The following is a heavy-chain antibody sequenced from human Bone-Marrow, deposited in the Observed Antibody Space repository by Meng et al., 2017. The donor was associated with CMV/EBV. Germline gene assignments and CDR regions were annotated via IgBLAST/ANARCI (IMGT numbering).Heavy chain of an antibody. CDR1: GFTFSIYD. J-gene: IGHJ4*02. CDR2: ISSSGSTI. CDR3: AREGVSSSIDY. V-gene: IGHV3-48*03. Sequence: GESLKISCVASGFTFSIYDMNWVRQAPGKGLEWVSYISSSGSTIYYADSVKGRFTISRDNAKNSLYLQMISPRAEDTAVYYCAREGVSSSIDYWGQGRLVTVSS. D-gene: IGHD6-6*01.